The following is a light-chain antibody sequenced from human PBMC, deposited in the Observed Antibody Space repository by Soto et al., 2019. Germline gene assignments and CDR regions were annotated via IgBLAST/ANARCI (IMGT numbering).Light chain of an antibody. Sequence: EIVLTQSPATLSLSPGERATLSCRASQSVSSYIAWYQQKPVQAPRLLIYDASNRATGIPARFSGSGSGTAFTLTISSLEPEDFAVYYCQQRSNWPPRTFGGGTKVEIK. V-gene: IGKV3-11*01. J-gene: IGKJ4*01. CDR2: DAS. CDR3: QQRSNWPPRT. CDR1: QSVSSY.